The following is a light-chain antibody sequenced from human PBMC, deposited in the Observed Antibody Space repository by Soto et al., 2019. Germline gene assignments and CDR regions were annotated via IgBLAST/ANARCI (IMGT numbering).Light chain of an antibody. CDR1: QSISSSY. CDR2: GAS. Sequence: EIVLTQSPGTLSLSPGERATLACRASQSISSSYLAWYQQKPGQAPRLLIYGASSRATGIPDRFSGSGSVTDFTLTISSLEPEDFVVYYCQFFGSSRYTFGQGTKLEIK. CDR3: QFFGSSRYT. J-gene: IGKJ2*01. V-gene: IGKV3-20*01.